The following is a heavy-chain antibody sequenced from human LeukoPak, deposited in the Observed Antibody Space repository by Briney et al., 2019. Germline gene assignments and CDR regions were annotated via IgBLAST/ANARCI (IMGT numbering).Heavy chain of an antibody. CDR1: GFTFSNAW. CDR3: TTDTRITMVRGVITSKKLDY. V-gene: IGHV3-15*01. Sequence: GGSLRLSCAASGFTFSNAWMSWVRQAPGKGLEWVGRIKSKTDGGTTDYAAPVKGRFTISRDDSKNTLYLQMNSLKTEDTAVYYCTTDTRITMVRGVITSKKLDYWGQGTLVTVSS. D-gene: IGHD3-10*01. J-gene: IGHJ4*02. CDR2: IKSKTDGGTT.